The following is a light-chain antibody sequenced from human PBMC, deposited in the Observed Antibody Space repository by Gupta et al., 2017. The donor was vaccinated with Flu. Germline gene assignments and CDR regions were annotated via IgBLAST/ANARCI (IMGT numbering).Light chain of an antibody. CDR1: QHIGSW. J-gene: IGKJ4*01. Sequence: PSTVSASVGDRVSITCRASQHIGSWLAWYQRKPGKAPKVLIYAASSLQSGVPSRFSGSGYGTDFTLTITSLQPEDFSTYFCQQANNFPLTFGGGTKVEMK. CDR3: QQANNFPLT. V-gene: IGKV1-12*01. CDR2: AAS.